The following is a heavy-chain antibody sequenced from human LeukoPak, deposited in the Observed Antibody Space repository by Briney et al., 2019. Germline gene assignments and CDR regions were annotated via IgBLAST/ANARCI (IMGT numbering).Heavy chain of an antibody. V-gene: IGHV1-69*05. CDR3: ASLVDGDYFDY. CDR2: IIPIFGTA. Sequence: SVKVSCKASGGTFSSYAISWVRPAPGQGLEWMGGIIPIFGTANYAQKFQGRVTITTDESTSTAYMELSSLRSEDTAVYYCASLVDGDYFDYWGQGTLVTVSS. D-gene: IGHD2-15*01. CDR1: GGTFSSYA. J-gene: IGHJ4*02.